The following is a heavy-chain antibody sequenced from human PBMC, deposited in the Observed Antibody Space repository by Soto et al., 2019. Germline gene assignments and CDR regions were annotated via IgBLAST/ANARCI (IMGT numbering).Heavy chain of an antibody. CDR1: GYTFTSYC. CDR3: ARELIAVAGYNWFYP. Sequence: ASVKVSCKASGYTFTSYCISWVRQAPGQGLEWMGWISAYNGNTNYAQKLQGRVTMTTDTSTSTAYMELRSLRSDDTAVYYCARELIAVAGYNWFYPWGQGTLVTVS. CDR2: ISAYNGNT. D-gene: IGHD6-19*01. J-gene: IGHJ5*02. V-gene: IGHV1-18*01.